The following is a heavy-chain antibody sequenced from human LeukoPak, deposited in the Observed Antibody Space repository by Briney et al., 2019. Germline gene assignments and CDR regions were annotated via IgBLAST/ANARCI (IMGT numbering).Heavy chain of an antibody. CDR1: GGSFSGYY. Sequence: SETLSLTCAVYGGSFSGYYWSWIRQPPGKGLEWIGEINHSRSTNYNPSLKSRVTISVDTSKNQFSLKLSSVTAADTAVYYCAGPDGSGSYYNFYYFDYWGQGTLVTVSS. CDR2: INHSRST. CDR3: AGPDGSGSYYNFYYFDY. J-gene: IGHJ4*02. V-gene: IGHV4-34*01. D-gene: IGHD3-10*01.